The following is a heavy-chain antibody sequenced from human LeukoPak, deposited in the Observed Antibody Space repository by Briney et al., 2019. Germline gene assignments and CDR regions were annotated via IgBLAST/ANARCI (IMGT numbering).Heavy chain of an antibody. V-gene: IGHV4-59*08. CDR1: GGSISSYY. CDR3: ARHKKLLVRAFDI. D-gene: IGHD6-19*01. CDR2: IYYSGST. Sequence: TSETLSLTCTVSGGSISSYYWSWIRQPPGKGLEWIGYIYYSGSTNYNPSLKSRVTISVDTSKNQFSLKLSSVTAADTAVYYCARHKKLLVRAFDIWGQGTMVTVSS. J-gene: IGHJ3*02.